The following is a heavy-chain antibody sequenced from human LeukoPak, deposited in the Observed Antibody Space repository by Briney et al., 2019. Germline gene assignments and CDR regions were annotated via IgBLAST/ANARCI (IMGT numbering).Heavy chain of an antibody. D-gene: IGHD4-17*01. CDR1: GFTFSSYA. CDR3: ARDNYGDGARYFDY. J-gene: IGHJ4*02. V-gene: IGHV3-23*01. CDR2: ISGSGGST. Sequence: GGSLRLSCAASGFTFSSYAMSWVRQAPGKGLEWVSAISGSGGSTYYADSVKGRFTISRDNSKNTLYLQMNSLRAEDTAVYYCARDNYGDGARYFDYWGQGTLVTVSS.